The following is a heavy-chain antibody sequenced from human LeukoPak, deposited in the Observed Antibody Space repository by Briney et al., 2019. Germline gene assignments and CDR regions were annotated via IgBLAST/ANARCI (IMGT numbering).Heavy chain of an antibody. J-gene: IGHJ4*02. Sequence: ASVTVSCKASGYTFTNYYMHWVRQAPGQGLEWMGIINPSGGSTSYAQKFQGRVTMTRDTSTSTVYMELSSLRSEDTAVYYCASGGVDTAMVLSYWGRGTLVTVSS. D-gene: IGHD5-18*01. CDR1: GYTFTNYY. CDR2: INPSGGST. V-gene: IGHV1-46*01. CDR3: ASGGVDTAMVLSY.